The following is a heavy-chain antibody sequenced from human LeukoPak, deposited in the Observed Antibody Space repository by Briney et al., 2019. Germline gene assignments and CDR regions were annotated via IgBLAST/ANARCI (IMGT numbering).Heavy chain of an antibody. Sequence: SETLCLTCAVYGGSFSGYYWSWVRQPPGKGLEWIGEIKHSGSTNYNPSLKSRVTISVDTSTNQSSLKLSSVTAADTAVYYCARGLGDGVYDWIYSFDYWGQGTLVTVSS. J-gene: IGHJ4*02. CDR1: GGSFSGYY. CDR2: IKHSGST. D-gene: IGHD5/OR15-5a*01. V-gene: IGHV4-34*01. CDR3: ARGLGDGVYDWIYSFDY.